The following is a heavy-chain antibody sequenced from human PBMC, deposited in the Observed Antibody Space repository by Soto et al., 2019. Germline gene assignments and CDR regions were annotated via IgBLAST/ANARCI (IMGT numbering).Heavy chain of an antibody. CDR2: ISSNSGCI. Sequence: TCVDYAVHRVSQNTGKGLEWFSGISSNSGCIGYADSEKGRFTISRDNAKNCRYLQMNSLRAEDTALYYCARDSRDGYNSSYFDYWGHGTLVTVSS. J-gene: IGHJ4*01. V-gene: IGHV3-9*01. D-gene: IGHD5-12*01. CDR1: TCVDYA. CDR3: ARDSRDGYNSSYFDY.